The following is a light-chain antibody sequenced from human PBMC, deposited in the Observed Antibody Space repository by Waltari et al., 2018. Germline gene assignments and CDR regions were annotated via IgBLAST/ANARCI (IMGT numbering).Light chain of an antibody. CDR3: YSAAANDRV. V-gene: IGLV3-27*01. CDR2: TDT. J-gene: IGLJ3*02. Sequence: SYELPQPSSVSVSPGQTARIACPADILAKKYARWFQQKPGQAPFLAIYTDTERPSGIPDPISGSSSGTTVTLTVSGAQVEDAADYYCYSAAANDRVFGGGTKLTVL. CDR1: ILAKKY.